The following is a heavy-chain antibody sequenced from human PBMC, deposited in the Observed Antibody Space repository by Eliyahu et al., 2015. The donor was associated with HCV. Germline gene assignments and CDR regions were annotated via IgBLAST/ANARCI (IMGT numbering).Heavy chain of an antibody. D-gene: IGHD3-10*01. Sequence: EELLVESGGGLVTPGASLRLSCVGSGFHFGXYGMNWVRQAPGKGLQWVSSITKSGADTYYAESIEGRFTISRDNAKESVYLQMTNLRAEDTAVYYCTRDRYGSTSYFNWFDPWGQGTLVTVSS. CDR2: ITKSGADT. J-gene: IGHJ5*02. V-gene: IGHV3-21*01. CDR3: TRDRYGSTSYFNWFDP. CDR1: GFHFGXYG.